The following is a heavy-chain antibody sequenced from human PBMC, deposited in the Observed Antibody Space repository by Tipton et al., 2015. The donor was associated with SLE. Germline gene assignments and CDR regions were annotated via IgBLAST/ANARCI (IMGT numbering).Heavy chain of an antibody. D-gene: IGHD3-10*01. Sequence: VQLVQSGAEVKKPGESLRISCKGSGDSFATYWITWVRQMPGKGLEWMGRIDPSDSYTNYSPSFQGHVTISADKSIRTAYLQWSSLKASDTAMYYCARLGGFGESSVDYYYYMDAWGKGTTVTVSS. CDR3: ARLGGFGESSVDYYYYMDA. CDR1: GDSFATYW. V-gene: IGHV5-10-1*01. J-gene: IGHJ6*03. CDR2: IDPSDSYT.